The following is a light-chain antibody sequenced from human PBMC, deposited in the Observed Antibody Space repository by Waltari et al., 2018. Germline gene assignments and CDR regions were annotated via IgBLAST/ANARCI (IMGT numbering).Light chain of an antibody. CDR3: QQYYNAPLT. J-gene: IGKJ4*01. Sequence: DIVMTQSPDSLAVSLGERATINCNASQSILNRSSNRNALAWYQQKPGQPPKLLFFWAATRESGAPDRFSVSGSGTDFTLTISSLQAEDVAVYYCQQYYNAPLTFGGGTKVEIK. CDR2: WAA. CDR1: QSILNRSSNRNA. V-gene: IGKV4-1*01.